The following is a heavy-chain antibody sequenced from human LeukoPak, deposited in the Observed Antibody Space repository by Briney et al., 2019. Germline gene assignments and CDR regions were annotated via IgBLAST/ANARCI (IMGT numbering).Heavy chain of an antibody. J-gene: IGHJ6*02. CDR3: ARGARTIFGVVDYYYYGMDV. Sequence: PSETLSLTCAVYGGSFSGYYWSWIRQPPGKGLEWIGEINHSGSTNYNPSLKSRVTISVDTSKNQFSLKLSSVTAADTAVYYCARGARTIFGVVDYYYYGMDVWGQGTTVTVSS. CDR1: GGSFSGYY. CDR2: INHSGST. D-gene: IGHD3-3*01. V-gene: IGHV4-34*01.